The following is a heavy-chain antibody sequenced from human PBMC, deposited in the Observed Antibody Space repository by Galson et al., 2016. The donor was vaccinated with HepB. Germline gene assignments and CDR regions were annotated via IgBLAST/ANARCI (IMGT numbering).Heavy chain of an antibody. CDR1: GFTFSSYG. D-gene: IGHD3-10*01. J-gene: IGHJ4*02. CDR3: AKEWGTSGSSYQSYFDY. CDR2: VSYDGGIK. V-gene: IGHV3-30*18. Sequence: SLRLSCAASGFTFSSYGMHWVRQAPGKGLEWVAVVSYDGGIKYYADSVKGRFTISSDNSENTLSLQMNSLSPEDTAVYSCAKEWGTSGSSYQSYFDYWGQGTLVTVSS.